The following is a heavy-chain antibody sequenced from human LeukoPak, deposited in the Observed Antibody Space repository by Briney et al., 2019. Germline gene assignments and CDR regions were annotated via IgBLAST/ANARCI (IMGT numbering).Heavy chain of an antibody. Sequence: PGGSLRLSCEVSGFTFSSYAMNWVRQAPGKGLEWISYITSSSSAIYYADSVKGRFTISRDNSKNTLYLQMNSLRAEDTAVYYCAKDLALDYGGPYYFDYWGQGTLVTVSS. D-gene: IGHD4-23*01. J-gene: IGHJ4*02. CDR1: GFTFSSYA. CDR2: ITSSSSAI. CDR3: AKDLALDYGGPYYFDY. V-gene: IGHV3-48*01.